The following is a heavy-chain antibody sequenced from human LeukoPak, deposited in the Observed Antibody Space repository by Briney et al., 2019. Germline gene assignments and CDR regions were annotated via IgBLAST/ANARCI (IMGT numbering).Heavy chain of an antibody. Sequence: ASLKVSCKVSGYTLTELSMHWVRQAPGKGLEWMGGFDPEDGETIYAQKFQGRVTMTEDTSTDTAYMELSSLRSEDTAVYYCATLTTHIVVVPAAIRRGYYYYGMDVWGQGTTVTVSS. CDR2: FDPEDGET. CDR3: ATLTTHIVVVPAAIRRGYYYYGMDV. CDR1: GYTLTELS. J-gene: IGHJ6*02. V-gene: IGHV1-24*01. D-gene: IGHD2-2*02.